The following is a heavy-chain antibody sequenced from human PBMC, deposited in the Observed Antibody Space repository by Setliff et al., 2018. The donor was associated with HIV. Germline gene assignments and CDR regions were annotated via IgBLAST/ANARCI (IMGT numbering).Heavy chain of an antibody. Sequence: ASVKVSCKASGYTLTSYAMHWVRQAPGHGLEGMGWISPYNGHTNYAPRLRGRVTMTTDTSTSTAYMELRSLTSDDTAGYYCARARLQGIVTAVGPRDNCLDPWGQGTRVTVPQ. CDR3: ARARLQGIVTAVGPRDNCLDP. J-gene: IGHJ5*02. CDR2: ISPYNGHT. D-gene: IGHD1-26*01. CDR1: GYTLTSYA. V-gene: IGHV1-18*01.